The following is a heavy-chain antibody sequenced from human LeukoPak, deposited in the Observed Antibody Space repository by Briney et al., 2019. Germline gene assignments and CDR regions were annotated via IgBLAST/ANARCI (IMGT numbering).Heavy chain of an antibody. CDR2: ISAYNGDT. J-gene: IGHJ3*02. CDR3: AREPLAWFGESSDAFDI. Sequence: ASVKVSCKASGYTFTSHGISWVRQAPGQGLEWMGWISAYNGDTKYAQKTQGRVTMTTDASTSTAYMELRSLRSDDTAVYYCAREPLAWFGESSDAFDIWGQGTMVTVSS. D-gene: IGHD3-10*01. V-gene: IGHV1-18*01. CDR1: GYTFTSHG.